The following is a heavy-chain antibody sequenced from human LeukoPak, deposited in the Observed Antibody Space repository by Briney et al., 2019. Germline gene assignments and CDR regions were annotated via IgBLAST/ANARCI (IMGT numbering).Heavy chain of an antibody. CDR1: GGSISSSSYY. J-gene: IGHJ5*02. CDR3: ARIGKNYYGSGSYTTFDP. CDR2: IYYSGST. V-gene: IGHV4-39*01. Sequence: SETLSLTCTVSGGSISSSSYYWGWIRQPPGKGLEWIGSIYYSGSTYYNPSLKSRVTISVDTSKNQFSLKLSSVTAADTAVYYCARIGKNYYGSGSYTTFDPWGQGTLVTVSS. D-gene: IGHD3-10*01.